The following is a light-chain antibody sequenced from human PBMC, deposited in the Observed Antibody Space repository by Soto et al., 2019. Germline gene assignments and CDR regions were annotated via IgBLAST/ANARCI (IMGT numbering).Light chain of an antibody. CDR3: CSYAGSSTYVV. CDR1: SSDFGSYNL. V-gene: IGLV2-23*02. Sequence: QSVLTQPASVSGSPGQSITISCTGTSSDFGSYNLVSWYQQPPGKAPKLMIYEVSKRPSGVSNRFSGSKSGNTASLTISGLQAEDEADYYCCSYAGSSTYVVFGGGTKLTVL. CDR2: EVS. J-gene: IGLJ2*01.